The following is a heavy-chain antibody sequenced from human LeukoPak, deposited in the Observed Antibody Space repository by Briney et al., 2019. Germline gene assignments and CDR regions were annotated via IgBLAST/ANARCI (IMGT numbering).Heavy chain of an antibody. Sequence: TLSLTCAVSGGSISSGGYSWSWIRQPPGKGLEWIGYIYHSGSTYYNPSLKSRVTISVDRSKNQFSLKLSSVTAADTAVYYWARAEDTAMVSGAFDIWGQGTMVTVSS. D-gene: IGHD5-18*01. V-gene: IGHV4-30-2*01. J-gene: IGHJ3*02. CDR2: IYHSGST. CDR3: ARAEDTAMVSGAFDI. CDR1: GGSISSGGYS.